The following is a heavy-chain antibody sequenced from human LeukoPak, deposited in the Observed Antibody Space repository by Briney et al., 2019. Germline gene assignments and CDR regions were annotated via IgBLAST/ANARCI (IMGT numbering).Heavy chain of an antibody. D-gene: IGHD3-22*01. CDR1: GYTLTELS. V-gene: IGHV1-24*01. CDR2: FDPEDGET. Sequence: ASVKVSCKVSGYTLTELSMHWVRQAPGKGLEWMGGFDPEDGETIYAQKFQGRVTMTEDTSTDTAYMELSSLRSDDTAVYYCATEFGYPQTNWFDPWGQGTLVTVSS. J-gene: IGHJ5*02. CDR3: ATEFGYPQTNWFDP.